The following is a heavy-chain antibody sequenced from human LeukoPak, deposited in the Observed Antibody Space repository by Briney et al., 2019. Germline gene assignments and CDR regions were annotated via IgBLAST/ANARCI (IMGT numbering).Heavy chain of an antibody. CDR2: IYYSGST. CDR3: ARLGRYFDWLFLQGWFDP. J-gene: IGHJ5*02. CDR1: YY. Sequence: YYMSWIRQPPGKGLEWIGSIYYSGSTYYIPSLKSRVTISVDTSKNRFSLKLSSVTAADTAVYYCARLGRYFDWLFLQGWFDPWGQGTLVTVSS. D-gene: IGHD3-9*01. V-gene: IGHV4-39*01.